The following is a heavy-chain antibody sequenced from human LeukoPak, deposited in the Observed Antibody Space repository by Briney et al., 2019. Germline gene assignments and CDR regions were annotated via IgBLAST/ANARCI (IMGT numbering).Heavy chain of an antibody. CDR1: GLFFGKYA. V-gene: IGHV3-23*01. CDR2: ISDDSSFT. D-gene: IGHD5-12*01. CDR3: AKGRCSGPGCDSFDY. J-gene: IGHJ4*02. Sequence: GALRLSCAASGLFFGKYAMAWVRQAPGKGLECVSIISDDSSFTYYLDSVKGRSTIFRDNSKNTLYLHMNSLKAEDTAVYYCAKGRCSGPGCDSFDYWGQGTLVTVSS.